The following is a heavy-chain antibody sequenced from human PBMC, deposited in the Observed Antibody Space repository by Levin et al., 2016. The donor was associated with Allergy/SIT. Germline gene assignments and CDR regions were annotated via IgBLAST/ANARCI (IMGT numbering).Heavy chain of an antibody. CDR1: GGSISDTTW. J-gene: IGHJ5*02. V-gene: IGHV4/OR15-8*02. CDR2: VSHSGKT. Sequence: SETLSLTCVVTGGSISDTTWWSWVRQSPGKGLEWIGEVSHSGKTNFNPSLKSRVTISLDKSKSEFSLILTSVTAADTAVYYCARDMALGAKWFDPWGQGIQVTVSS. D-gene: IGHD5-24*01. CDR3: ARDMALGAKWFDP.